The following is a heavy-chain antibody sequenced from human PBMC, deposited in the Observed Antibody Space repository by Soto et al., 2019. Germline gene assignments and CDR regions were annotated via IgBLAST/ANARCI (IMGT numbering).Heavy chain of an antibody. Sequence: GGSLRLSCAASGFTFSNAWMSWVRQAPGKGLEWVGRIKSKTDGGTTDYAAPVKGRFTISRDDSKNTLYLQMNSLKTEDTAVYYCTTVISVVAPIGLVDIWGQGTMVTVSS. CDR2: IKSKTDGGTT. V-gene: IGHV3-15*01. CDR3: TTVISVVAPIGLVDI. J-gene: IGHJ3*02. D-gene: IGHD2-15*01. CDR1: GFTFSNAW.